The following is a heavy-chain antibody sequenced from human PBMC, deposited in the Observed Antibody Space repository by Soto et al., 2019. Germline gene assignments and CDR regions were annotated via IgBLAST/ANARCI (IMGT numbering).Heavy chain of an antibody. D-gene: IGHD3-10*01. V-gene: IGHV3-23*01. J-gene: IGHJ5*01. CDR1: GFIFSSYD. CDR2: VSSSADAT. Sequence: EVQLLESGGGLVQPGGSLRLSCAASGFIFSSYDMAWVRQAPGKGLEWVSTVSSSADATQYADSVKGRFTISRDNSKNTLYLEMNNLGDEDTATYDCAKSYFFSWYDSWGQGTLVTVSS. CDR3: AKSYFFSWYDS.